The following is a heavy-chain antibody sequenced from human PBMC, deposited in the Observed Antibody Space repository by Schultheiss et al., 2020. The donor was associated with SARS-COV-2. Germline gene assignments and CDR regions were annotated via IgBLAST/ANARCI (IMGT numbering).Heavy chain of an antibody. J-gene: IGHJ2*01. CDR2: ISSSSSYI. V-gene: IGHV3-21*01. CDR3: AREGSMAVAGTRRHFDL. CDR1: GFTVSSNY. Sequence: GGSLRLSCAASGFTVSSNYMSWVRQAPGKGLEWVSSISSSSSYIYYADSVKGRFTISRDNSKNTLYLQMNSLRAEDTAVYYCAREGSMAVAGTRRHFDLWGRGTLVTVSS. D-gene: IGHD6-19*01.